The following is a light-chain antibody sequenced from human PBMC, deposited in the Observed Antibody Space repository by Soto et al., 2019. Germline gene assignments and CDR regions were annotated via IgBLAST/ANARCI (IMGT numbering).Light chain of an antibody. J-gene: IGKJ1*01. Sequence: EIVMTQSPATLSVSPGERDTLSCRASQRVSSNLAWYQQKPGQAPRLLIYGASTRATGIPARFSGSGSGTEFTLTICSLQSEDFAVYYCQQYNNWPRTFGQGTKVDIK. CDR1: QRVSSN. CDR2: GAS. CDR3: QQYNNWPRT. V-gene: IGKV3-15*01.